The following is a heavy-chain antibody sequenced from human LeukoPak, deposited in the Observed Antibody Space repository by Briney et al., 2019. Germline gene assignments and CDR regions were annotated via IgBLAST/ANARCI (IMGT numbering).Heavy chain of an antibody. D-gene: IGHD3-10*01. CDR3: AREKYYGSGSYRFDY. V-gene: IGHV1-69*05. CDR1: GGTFSSYA. Sequence: SVKVSCKASGGTFSSYAISWARQAPGQGLEWMGRIIPIFGTANYAQKFQGRVTITTDESTSTAYMELSSLRSEDTAVYYCAREKYYGSGSYRFDYWGQGTLVTVSS. J-gene: IGHJ4*02. CDR2: IIPIFGTA.